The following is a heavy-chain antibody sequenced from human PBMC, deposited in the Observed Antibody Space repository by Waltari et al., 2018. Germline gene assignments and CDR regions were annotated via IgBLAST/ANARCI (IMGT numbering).Heavy chain of an antibody. CDR2: ISPSSGTI. CDR1: GFTFKPFT. J-gene: IGHJ4*02. CDR3: ARFEGAPYFFEF. Sequence: EVQFVESGGGLVKPGGSLRLSCAASGFTFKPFTMNWVRQAPGKGLEWVASISPSSGTIYYADSVQGRLTISRDNAGNSVYLQMNSLRAEDSAVYYCARFEGAPYFFEFWGQGTLVSVSS. D-gene: IGHD3-3*01. V-gene: IGHV3-21*01.